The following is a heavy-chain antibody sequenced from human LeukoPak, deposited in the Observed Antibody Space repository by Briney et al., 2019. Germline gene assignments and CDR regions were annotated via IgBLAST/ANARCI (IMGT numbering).Heavy chain of an antibody. Sequence: GASVRVSCKASGGTFSSYTISWVRQAPGQGLEWMGRIIPILGIANYAQKFQGRVTVTADKSTSTAYMELSSLRSEDTAVYYCAKSSGQDYWGQGNLVTVSS. V-gene: IGHV1-69*02. CDR1: GGTFSSYT. J-gene: IGHJ4*02. CDR2: IIPILGIA. CDR3: AKSSGQDY. D-gene: IGHD6-19*01.